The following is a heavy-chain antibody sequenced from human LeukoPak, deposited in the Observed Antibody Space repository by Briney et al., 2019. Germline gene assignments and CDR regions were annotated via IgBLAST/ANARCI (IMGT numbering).Heavy chain of an antibody. V-gene: IGHV1-18*01. CDR1: GYTFTSYG. D-gene: IGHD2-2*01. Sequence: LVASVKVSCKASGYTFTSYGISWVRQAPGQGLEWMGWISAYNGNTNYAQKLQGRVTMTTDTSTSTAYMELRSLRSDDTAVYYCARDQEYQLPFDYWGQGTLVTVSS. J-gene: IGHJ4*02. CDR2: ISAYNGNT. CDR3: ARDQEYQLPFDY.